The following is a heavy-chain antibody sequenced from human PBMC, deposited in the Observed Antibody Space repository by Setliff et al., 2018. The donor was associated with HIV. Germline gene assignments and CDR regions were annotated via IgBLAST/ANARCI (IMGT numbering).Heavy chain of an antibody. CDR3: TRDRVAGPYYYGMAV. D-gene: IGHD2-15*01. J-gene: IGHJ6*02. CDR1: GGTFSSYA. CDR2: IIPILGTA. Sequence: ASVKVSCKASGGTFSSYAISWVRQAPGQGLEWMGGIIPILGTANYAQKFQGRVTITTDESTSTAYMELRSLTSDDTAMYYCTRDRVAGPYYYGMAVWGQGTTVTVSS. V-gene: IGHV1-69*05.